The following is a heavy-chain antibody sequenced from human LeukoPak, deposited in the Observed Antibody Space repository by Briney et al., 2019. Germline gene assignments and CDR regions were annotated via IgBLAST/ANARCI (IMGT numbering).Heavy chain of an antibody. J-gene: IGHJ4*02. D-gene: IGHD3-22*01. Sequence: ASVKVSCKSSGGTFSSYAISWVRQAPGQGLEWMGGIIPIFGTANYAQKFQGRVTITTDESTSTAYMELSSLRSEDTAVYYCVLYYYDSSGYYYVDWGQGTLVTVSS. V-gene: IGHV1-69*05. CDR2: IIPIFGTA. CDR3: VLYYYDSSGYYYVD. CDR1: GGTFSSYA.